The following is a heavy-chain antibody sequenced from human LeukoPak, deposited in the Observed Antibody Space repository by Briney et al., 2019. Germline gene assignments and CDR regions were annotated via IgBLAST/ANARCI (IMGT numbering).Heavy chain of an antibody. V-gene: IGHV4-39*07. J-gene: IGHJ4*02. D-gene: IGHD1-26*01. CDR1: GGSISSSSYY. Sequence: SETLSLTCTVSGGSISSSSYYWGWIRQPPGKGLEWIGSIYYSGSTYYNPSLKSRVTISVDTSKNQFSLKLSSVTAADTAVYYCARFRQRWELPEYYFDYWGQGTLVTVSS. CDR2: IYYSGST. CDR3: ARFRQRWELPEYYFDY.